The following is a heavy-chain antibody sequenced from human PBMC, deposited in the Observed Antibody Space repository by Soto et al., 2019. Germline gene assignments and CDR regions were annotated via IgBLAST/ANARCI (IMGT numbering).Heavy chain of an antibody. CDR3: ARWRSYGYYYYYYYGMDV. Sequence: LSLTCAVYGGSFSGYYWSWIRQPPGKGLEWIGEINHSGSTNYNPSLKSRVTISVDTSKNQFSLKLSSVTAADTAVYYCARWRSYGYYYYYYYGMDVWGQGTTVTVSS. J-gene: IGHJ6*02. CDR2: INHSGST. CDR1: GGSFSGYY. V-gene: IGHV4-34*01. D-gene: IGHD5-18*01.